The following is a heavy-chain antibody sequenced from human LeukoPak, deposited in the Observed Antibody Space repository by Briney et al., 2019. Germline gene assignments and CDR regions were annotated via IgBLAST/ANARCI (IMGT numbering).Heavy chain of an antibody. CDR3: ARVAGSIDY. CDR2: VSTSSGNT. CDR1: GYTFTNYD. J-gene: IGHJ4*02. D-gene: IGHD1-26*01. Sequence: ASVKVSCKASGYTFTNYDINWVRQATGQGLEWMGWVSTSSGNTGYAQKFQGRLTMTRDTSITTVYMELSSLRSDDTAVYYCARVAGSIDYWGQGTLVTVSS. V-gene: IGHV1-8*01.